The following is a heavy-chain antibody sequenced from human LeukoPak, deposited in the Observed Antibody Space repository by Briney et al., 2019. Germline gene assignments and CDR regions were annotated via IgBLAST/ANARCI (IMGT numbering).Heavy chain of an antibody. J-gene: IGHJ4*02. D-gene: IGHD3-10*01. Sequence: GGSLRLSCAASGFTVSSNYMSWVRQAPGKGLEWVSVIYSGGSTYYADSVKGRFTISRDNSKNTLYLQMNSLRAEDTAVYYCARNYFGSGNYVGRIDYWGQGTLVTVSS. CDR3: ARNYFGSGNYVGRIDY. CDR1: GFTVSSNY. CDR2: IYSGGST. V-gene: IGHV3-53*01.